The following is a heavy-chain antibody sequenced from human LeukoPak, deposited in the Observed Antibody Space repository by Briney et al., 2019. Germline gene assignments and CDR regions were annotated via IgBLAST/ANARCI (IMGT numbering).Heavy chain of an antibody. D-gene: IGHD4-17*01. J-gene: IGHJ5*02. CDR1: GFTLNRYW. CDR3: ARDAYTTTSNWLDP. V-gene: IGHV3-74*01. Sequence: GGSLRLSCEASGFTLNRYWMHWVRQAPGKGLVWVSRITGDGSDIAYADSVKGRFTVSRDDAKNTLFLQMTSLRVEDTAIYYCARDAYTTTSNWLDPWGQGTLVTVSS. CDR2: ITGDGSDI.